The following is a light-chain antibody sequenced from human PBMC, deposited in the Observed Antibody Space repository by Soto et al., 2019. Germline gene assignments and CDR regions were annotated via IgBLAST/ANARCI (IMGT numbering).Light chain of an antibody. CDR3: SSYTSSSTYV. Sequence: QSVLTQPASVSGSPGQSITISCTGTSSDVGSYNLVSWYQQHPGKAPKLMIYEGSKRPSGVSNRFSGSKSGKTASLNNSGLQAEDEADYYCSSYTSSSTYVFGTGTKVTVL. V-gene: IGLV2-14*02. CDR2: EGS. J-gene: IGLJ1*01. CDR1: SSDVGSYNL.